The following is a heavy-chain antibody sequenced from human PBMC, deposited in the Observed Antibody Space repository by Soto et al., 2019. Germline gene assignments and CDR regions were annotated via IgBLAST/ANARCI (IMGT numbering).Heavy chain of an antibody. J-gene: IGHJ4*02. CDR1: GFTFSSYV. D-gene: IGHD6-19*01. Sequence: GGSLRLSCAASGFTFSSYVMTWVRQAPGKGLEWVSSISGSGGSTYYADSVKGRFTISRDNSKNTLYLQMNSLRAEDTAVYYCAKDRYSSGWYYFDHWGQGTLVTVLL. CDR2: ISGSGGST. V-gene: IGHV3-23*01. CDR3: AKDRYSSGWYYFDH.